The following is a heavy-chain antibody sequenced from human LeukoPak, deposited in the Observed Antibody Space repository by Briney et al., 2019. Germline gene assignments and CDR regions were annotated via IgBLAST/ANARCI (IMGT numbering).Heavy chain of an antibody. CDR1: GGAITSYY. CDR2: IYNSGIT. Sequence: SETLSLTCTVSGGAITSYYWSWIRQPPGKRLEWIGYIYNSGITGYNPSFKSRVTISVDTPKNQVSLKLTSVTAADTAVYSCARSGYPSRGSDYWGQGILVTVSS. J-gene: IGHJ4*02. V-gene: IGHV4-59*01. D-gene: IGHD2-15*01. CDR3: ARSGYPSRGSDY.